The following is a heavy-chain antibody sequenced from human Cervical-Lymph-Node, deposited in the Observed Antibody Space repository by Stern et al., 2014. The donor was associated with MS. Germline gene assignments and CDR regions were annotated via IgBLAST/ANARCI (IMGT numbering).Heavy chain of an antibody. CDR1: GFTLGSYW. D-gene: IGHD6-13*01. J-gene: IGHJ4*02. CDR2: INSDGGST. Sequence: VQLVESGGGLVQPGGSLRLSCAASGFTLGSYWMHWVRQTPGKGLVWVSRINSDGGSTSYEDSVKGRFTISRDNAKNTLYLQMNSLRAEDTAVYYCARGQGGYSSSWHDYWGQGTLVTVSS. CDR3: ARGQGGYSSSWHDY. V-gene: IGHV3-74*02.